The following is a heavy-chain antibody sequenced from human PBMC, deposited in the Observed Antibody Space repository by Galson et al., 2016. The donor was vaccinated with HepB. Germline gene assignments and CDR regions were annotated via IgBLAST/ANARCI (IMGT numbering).Heavy chain of an antibody. CDR2: MNPDNGHT. CDR3: ARGIEESLDAFGI. D-gene: IGHD5-24*01. V-gene: IGHV1-8*01. Sequence: SVEVSCKASGYTFTSHDINWVRQATGQGLEWMGWMNPDNGHTGYAQNFQGRVTLTRNTSISTAYMELSSLRSEDTALYYCARGIEESLDAFGIWGQGTRVTVSS. CDR1: GYTFTSHD. J-gene: IGHJ3*02.